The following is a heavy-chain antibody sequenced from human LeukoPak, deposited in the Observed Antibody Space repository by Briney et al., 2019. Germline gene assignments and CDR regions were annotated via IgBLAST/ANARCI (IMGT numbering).Heavy chain of an antibody. Sequence: SETLSLTCAVYGGSFCGYCWSWIRQPPGKGLEWIGEINHSGITNYNPSLKSRITILVGTSKNQFSLKLSSVTAADTAVYYCESNDRPGIAVAGAGRSADYWGQGTLVTVSS. CDR3: ESNDRPGIAVAGAGRSADY. V-gene: IGHV4-34*01. J-gene: IGHJ4*02. CDR1: GGSFCGYC. CDR2: INHSGIT. D-gene: IGHD6-19*01.